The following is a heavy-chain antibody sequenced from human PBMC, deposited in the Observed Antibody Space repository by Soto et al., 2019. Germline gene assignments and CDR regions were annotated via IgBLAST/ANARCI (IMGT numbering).Heavy chain of an antibody. Sequence: QVQLQESGPGLVKPSGTLSLTCAVSSGSISTSNWWSWVRQPPGKGLEWIGELYRSGSTNYNPSLKSPVTISVDKSKNQFSLKLSSVTAADTAVYYCARGNRDYYYYMDVWGKGTTVTVSS. CDR2: LYRSGST. D-gene: IGHD3-10*01. CDR3: ARGNRDYYYYMDV. J-gene: IGHJ6*03. CDR1: SGSISTSNW. V-gene: IGHV4-4*02.